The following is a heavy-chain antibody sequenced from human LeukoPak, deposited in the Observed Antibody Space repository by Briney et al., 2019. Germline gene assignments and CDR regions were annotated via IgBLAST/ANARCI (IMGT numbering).Heavy chain of an antibody. Sequence: PSETLSLTCTVSGGSISSYYWSWIRRPPGKGLEWIGYIYYSGSTNYNPSLKSRVTISVDTSKNQFSLKLSSVTAADTAVYYCARGRGLRSPFDYWGQGTLVTVSS. D-gene: IGHD4-17*01. J-gene: IGHJ4*02. CDR1: GGSISSYY. V-gene: IGHV4-59*01. CDR2: IYYSGST. CDR3: ARGRGLRSPFDY.